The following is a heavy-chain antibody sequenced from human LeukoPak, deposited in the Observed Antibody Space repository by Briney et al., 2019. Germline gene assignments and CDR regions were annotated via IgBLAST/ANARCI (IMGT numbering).Heavy chain of an antibody. CDR2: ISGNGGST. CDR3: AKDGVVTITFDY. V-gene: IGHV3-23*01. D-gene: IGHD3-16*01. Sequence: PGGSLRLSCTASGFTFSSYAMSWVRQAPGKGLEWVSVISGNGGSTYYGDSVKGRFTISRDNSKNTLYLQMNSLRAEDTAVYYCAKDGVVTITFDYWGQGTLVTVSS. CDR1: GFTFSSYA. J-gene: IGHJ4*02.